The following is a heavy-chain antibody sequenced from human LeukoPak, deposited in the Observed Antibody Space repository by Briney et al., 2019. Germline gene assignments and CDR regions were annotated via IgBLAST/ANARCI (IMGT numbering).Heavy chain of an antibody. V-gene: IGHV3-23*01. CDR1: GFIFSSYA. Sequence: GGPQRLCCAACGFIFSSYAMSWVRQAPGKRLEWVSVFSGSSGSRYYADSVKGRFTISRDNSKNTVYLQVNSLRAEDTAVYDCAKDGGCCNHCFDYWGQGTLVTVAS. CDR3: AKDGGCCNHCFDY. D-gene: IGHD2-15*01. J-gene: IGHJ4*02. CDR2: FSGSSGSR.